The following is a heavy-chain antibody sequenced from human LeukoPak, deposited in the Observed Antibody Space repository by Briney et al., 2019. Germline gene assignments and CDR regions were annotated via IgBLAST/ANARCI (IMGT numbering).Heavy chain of an antibody. CDR1: GYTFASYA. CDR2: INTNTGNP. Sequence: ASVKVSCKASGYTFASYATNWVRQAPGQGLEWMGWINTNTGNPTYAQGFTGRFVFSLDTSVSTAYLQISSLKAEDTAVYYCAREGFGEGSDYWGQGTLVTVSS. J-gene: IGHJ4*02. CDR3: AREGFGEGSDY. V-gene: IGHV7-4-1*02. D-gene: IGHD3-10*01.